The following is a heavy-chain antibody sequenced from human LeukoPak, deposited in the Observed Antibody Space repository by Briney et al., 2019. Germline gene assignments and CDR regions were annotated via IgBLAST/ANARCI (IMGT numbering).Heavy chain of an antibody. CDR3: ARGTVTTWWYFDL. CDR2: IYYSGST. CDR1: GGSISSGGYS. V-gene: IGHV4-30-4*07. Sequence: SETLSLTCAVSGGSISSGGYSWSWIRQPPGKGLEWIGYIYYSGSTYYNPSLKSRVTISVDTSKNQFSLKLSSVTAADTAVYYCARGTVTTWWYFDLWGRGTLVTVS. J-gene: IGHJ2*01. D-gene: IGHD4-17*01.